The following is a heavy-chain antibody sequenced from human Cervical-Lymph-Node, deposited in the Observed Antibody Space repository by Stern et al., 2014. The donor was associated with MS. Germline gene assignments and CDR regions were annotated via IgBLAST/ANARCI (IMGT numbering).Heavy chain of an antibody. CDR1: GYTLTELS. V-gene: IGHV1-24*01. CDR3: ATDGSDSSSWPFDL. Sequence: VQLVESGAEVKKPGASVKVSCKVSGYTLTELSMHWVRQAPGKGLEWMGGFDPEDGETIHAQKFQGRVTMTEDTSTDTAYMELSSLRSEDTAVYYCATDGSDSSSWPFDLWGRGTLVTVSS. D-gene: IGHD6-13*01. CDR2: FDPEDGET. J-gene: IGHJ2*01.